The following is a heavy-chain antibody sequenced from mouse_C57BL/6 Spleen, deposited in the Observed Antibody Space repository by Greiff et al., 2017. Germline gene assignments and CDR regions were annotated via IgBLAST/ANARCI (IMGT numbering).Heavy chain of an antibody. V-gene: IGHV1-53*01. CDR2: INPSNGGT. Sequence: QVQLQQSGTELVKPGASVKLSCKASGYTFTSYWMHWVKQRPGQGLEWIGNINPSNGGTNYNEKFKSKATLTVDKSSSTAYMQLSSLTSEDSAVYYCVSRFTTVVARWYFDVWGTGTTVTVSS. D-gene: IGHD1-1*01. CDR3: VSRFTTVVARWYFDV. J-gene: IGHJ1*03. CDR1: GYTFTSYW.